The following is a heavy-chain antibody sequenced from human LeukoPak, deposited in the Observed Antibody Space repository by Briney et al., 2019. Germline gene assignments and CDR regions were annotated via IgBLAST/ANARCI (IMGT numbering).Heavy chain of an antibody. J-gene: IGHJ4*02. V-gene: IGHV1-69*13. D-gene: IGHD2-15*01. Sequence: AAVKLSCKASGGTFSSYAISWVRQAPGQGLEWMGGIIPIFGTANYAQKFQGRVTITADESTSTAYMELSSLRSEDTAVYYCARDDPGLGYCSGGSCYYFDYWGQGTLVTVSS. CDR2: IIPIFGTA. CDR3: ARDDPGLGYCSGGSCYYFDY. CDR1: GGTFSSYA.